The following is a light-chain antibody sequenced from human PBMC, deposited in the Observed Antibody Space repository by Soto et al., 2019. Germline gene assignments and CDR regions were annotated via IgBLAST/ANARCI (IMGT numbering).Light chain of an antibody. CDR2: AAS. Sequence: AIQMTQSPSSLSASVGDRVTITCRASQDTGTDLGWYQQKPGRAPKLLIYAASSLQGGVPSRFSGSGSGTYFTLTISNLQPEDFATYYCLQDHYYLSFGGGTKVEIK. CDR1: QDTGTD. J-gene: IGKJ4*01. V-gene: IGKV1-6*01. CDR3: LQDHYYLS.